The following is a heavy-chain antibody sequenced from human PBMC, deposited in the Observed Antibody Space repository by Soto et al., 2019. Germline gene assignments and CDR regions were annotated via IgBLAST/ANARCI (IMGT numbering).Heavy chain of an antibody. CDR1: GYTFTSYD. CDR2: MNPNSGNT. D-gene: IGHD6-19*01. J-gene: IGHJ3*02. Sequence: QVQLVQSGAEAKKPGASVKVSCKASGYTFTSYDINWVRQATGQGLEWMGWMNPNSGNTGYAQKFQGRVTLTRNTSIGTAYMELSSLRSEATAVYYCARAVAGAWAPDAFDIWGQGTMVTVSS. CDR3: ARAVAGAWAPDAFDI. V-gene: IGHV1-8*01.